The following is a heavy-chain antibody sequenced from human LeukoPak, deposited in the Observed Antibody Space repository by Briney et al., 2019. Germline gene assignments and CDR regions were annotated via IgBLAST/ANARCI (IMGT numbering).Heavy chain of an antibody. J-gene: IGHJ4*02. V-gene: IGHV1-2*02. D-gene: IGHD3-10*01. CDR2: INPNSGGT. CDR3: ARELWFGELVDY. Sequence: ALVKVSCKASGYTFTGYYMHWVRQAPGQGLEWMGWINPNSGGTNYAQKFQGRVTMTRDTSISTAYMELSRLRSDDTAVYYCARELWFGELVDYWGRGTLITVSS. CDR1: GYTFTGYY.